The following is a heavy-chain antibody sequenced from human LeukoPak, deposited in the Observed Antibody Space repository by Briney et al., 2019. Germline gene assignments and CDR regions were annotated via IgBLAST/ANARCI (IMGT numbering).Heavy chain of an antibody. V-gene: IGHV3-23*01. J-gene: IGHJ4*02. Sequence: PGGSLRPSCAASGFTFSSYALSWVRQAPGKGLEWVSSIRTSGGSTHYADSVKGRFTISRDNSNNTLFLQMMSLRAEDTAVYYCVKNAYDFWSAYNYWGQGTLVTVSS. D-gene: IGHD3-3*01. CDR3: VKNAYDFWSAYNY. CDR2: IRTSGGST. CDR1: GFTFSSYA.